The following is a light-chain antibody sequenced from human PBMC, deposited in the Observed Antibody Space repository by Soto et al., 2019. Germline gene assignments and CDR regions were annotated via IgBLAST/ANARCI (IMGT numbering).Light chain of an antibody. CDR2: GAS. J-gene: IGKJ4*01. Sequence: EIVMTQSPATLAVSPGETTRLSCRASQSINSNVAWYQQKLGQTPRLLIHGASTRATGIAARFSGSGSGTEFTLPISGLQSDDFATYYCQQYNYWPVTFGGGTKVEIK. CDR3: QQYNYWPVT. V-gene: IGKV3-15*01. CDR1: QSINSN.